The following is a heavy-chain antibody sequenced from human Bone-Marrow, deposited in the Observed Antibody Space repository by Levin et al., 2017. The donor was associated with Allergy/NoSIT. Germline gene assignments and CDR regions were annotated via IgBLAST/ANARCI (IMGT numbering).Heavy chain of an antibody. CDR2: ISSSSSYI. D-gene: IGHD3-22*01. V-gene: IGHV3-21*01. J-gene: IGHJ6*02. CDR3: ARDHDNSSGYYYDFWSSLVNYYGMDV. Sequence: GGSLRLSCAASGFTFSSYSMNWVRQAPGKGLEWVSSISSSSSYIYYADSVKGRFTISRDNAKNSLYLQMNSLRAEDTAVYYCARDHDNSSGYYYDFWSSLVNYYGMDVWGQGTTVTVSS. CDR1: GFTFSSYS.